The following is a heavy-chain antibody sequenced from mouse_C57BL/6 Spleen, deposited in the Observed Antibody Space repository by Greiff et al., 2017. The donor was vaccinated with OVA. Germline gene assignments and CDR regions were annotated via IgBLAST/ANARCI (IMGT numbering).Heavy chain of an antibody. CDR3: ARPFPDYYGSSYAMDY. CDR2: IRNKANGYTT. D-gene: IGHD1-1*01. J-gene: IGHJ4*01. Sequence: EVQRVESGGGLVQPGGSLSLSCAASGFTFTDYYMSWVRQPPGKALEWLGFIRNKANGYTTEYSASVKGRFPFSRDNSQSILYLQMNALRAEDSATYYCARPFPDYYGSSYAMDYWGQGTSVTVSS. CDR1: GFTFTDYY. V-gene: IGHV7-3*01.